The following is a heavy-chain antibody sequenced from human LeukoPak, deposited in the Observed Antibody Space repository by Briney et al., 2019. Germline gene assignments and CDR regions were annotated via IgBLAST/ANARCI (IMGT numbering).Heavy chain of an antibody. CDR2: INPNSGGT. CDR3: AKGRGVWFGEFDY. Sequence: ASVKVSCKASGYTFTGYYMHWVRQAPGQGLEWMGWINPNSGGTNYAQKFQGRVTMTRDTSISTAYMELSRLRSDDTAVYYCAKGRGVWFGEFDYWGQGTLVTVSS. V-gene: IGHV1-2*02. J-gene: IGHJ4*02. D-gene: IGHD3-10*01. CDR1: GYTFTGYY.